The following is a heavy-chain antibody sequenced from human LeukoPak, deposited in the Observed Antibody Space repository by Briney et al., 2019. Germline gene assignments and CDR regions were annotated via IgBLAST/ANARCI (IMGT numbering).Heavy chain of an antibody. D-gene: IGHD3-10*01. CDR3: ARLYYYTSYYYYYGMDV. CDR2: IYYSGST. CDR1: GGSISSSSYY. Sequence: PSETLSLTCTVSGGSISSSSYYWSWIRQPPGKGLEWIGYIYYSGSTNYNPSLKSRVTISVDTSKNQFSLKLSSVTAADTAVYYCARLYYYTSYYYYYGMDVWGQGTTVTVSS. V-gene: IGHV4-61*05. J-gene: IGHJ6*02.